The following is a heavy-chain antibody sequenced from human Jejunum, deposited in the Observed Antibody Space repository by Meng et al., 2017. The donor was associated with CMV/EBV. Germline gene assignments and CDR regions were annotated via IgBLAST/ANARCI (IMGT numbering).Heavy chain of an antibody. J-gene: IGHJ4*02. CDR1: GFTFRSYP. Sequence: LKIAGVASGFTFRSYPMSWVRQAPGKGLEWVSLINSGDSGTYYADSVKGRFTISRDNSKNTLYLQMNNLRAEDTAVYYCAKTWDYWGQGTLVTVSS. V-gene: IGHV3-23*03. CDR2: INSGDSGT. CDR3: AKTWDY.